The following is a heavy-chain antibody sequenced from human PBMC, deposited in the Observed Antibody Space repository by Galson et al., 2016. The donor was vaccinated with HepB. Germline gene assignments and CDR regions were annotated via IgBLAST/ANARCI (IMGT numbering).Heavy chain of an antibody. CDR2: IRGGGTGT. CDR3: AKSSLVGYNSGWGGSFDI. D-gene: IGHD6-19*01. J-gene: IGHJ3*02. CDR1: GFSISIYS. V-gene: IGHV3-23*01. Sequence: SLRLSCAASGFSISIYSMTWVRQAPGKGLEWVSAIRGGGTGTSYTDSVKGRFTISRDNSKNTLYLQMNSLRAEDAAVYYCAKSSLVGYNSGWGGSFDIWGRGTMVTVSS.